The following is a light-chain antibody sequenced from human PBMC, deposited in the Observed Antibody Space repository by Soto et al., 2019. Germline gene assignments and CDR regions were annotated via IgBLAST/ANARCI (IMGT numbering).Light chain of an antibody. Sequence: ETVLTQSPGTLSLSPGERATLSCRASQSVSSSYLTWYQQKPGQAPRLLIYGASSRATGIPDRFSGSGSGTDFTPTISRLEPEDFAVDDCQHYGTSTTWTFGQGTKVEIK. CDR1: QSVSSSY. J-gene: IGKJ1*01. CDR2: GAS. V-gene: IGKV3-20*01. CDR3: QHYGTSTTWT.